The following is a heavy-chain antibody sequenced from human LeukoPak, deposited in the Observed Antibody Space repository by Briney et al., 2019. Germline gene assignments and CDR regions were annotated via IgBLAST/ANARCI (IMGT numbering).Heavy chain of an antibody. V-gene: IGHV4-59*11. CDR3: ARVAARSSFDY. D-gene: IGHD6-6*01. CDR2: IYYSGST. Sequence: SETLSLTCTVSGGSISSHYWSWIRQPPGKGLEWIGYIYYSGSTNHNPSLKSRVTISVDTSKNQFSLKLSSVTAADTAVYYCARVAARSSFDYWGQGTLVTVSS. J-gene: IGHJ4*02. CDR1: GGSISSHY.